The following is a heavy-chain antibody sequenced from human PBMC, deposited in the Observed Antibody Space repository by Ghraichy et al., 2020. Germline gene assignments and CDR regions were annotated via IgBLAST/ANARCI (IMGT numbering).Heavy chain of an antibody. Sequence: SVKVSCKASGGTFSSYAISWVRQAPGQGLEWMGRIIPILGIANYAQKFQGRVTITADKSTSTAYMELSSLRSEDTAVYYCARDRCSGGSCYANWFDPWGQGTLVTVSS. J-gene: IGHJ5*02. CDR2: IIPILGIA. CDR1: GGTFSSYA. V-gene: IGHV1-69*04. D-gene: IGHD2-15*01. CDR3: ARDRCSGGSCYANWFDP.